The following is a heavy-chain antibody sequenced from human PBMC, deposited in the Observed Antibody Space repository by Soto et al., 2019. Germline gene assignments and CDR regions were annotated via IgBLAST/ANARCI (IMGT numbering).Heavy chain of an antibody. CDR1: GYTFTSYG. CDR3: ARDRRGSAVVTPGGGGMDV. V-gene: IGHV1-18*01. D-gene: IGHD2-21*02. Sequence: QVQLVQSGAEVKKPGASVKVSCKASGYTFTSYGISWVRQAPGQGLGWMGWISAYNGNTNYAQKLQGRVTMTTDTSTSTAYMELRSLRSDDTAVYYCARDRRGSAVVTPGGGGMDVWGQGTTVTVSS. CDR2: ISAYNGNT. J-gene: IGHJ6*02.